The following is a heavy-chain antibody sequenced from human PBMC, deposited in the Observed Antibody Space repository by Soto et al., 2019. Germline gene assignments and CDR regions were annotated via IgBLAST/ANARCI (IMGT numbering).Heavy chain of an antibody. CDR1: GYTFTSYA. CDR3: ARDLREHAYYYYGMDV. V-gene: IGHV1-3*01. CDR2: INAGNGNT. J-gene: IGHJ6*02. Sequence: QVQLVQSGAEVKKPGASVKVSCKASGYTFTSYAMHWVRQAPGQRLEWMGWINAGNGNTKYSQKFQGRVTITRDTSASTAYMELSSLRSEDTAVYYCARDLREHAYYYYGMDVWGQGTTVTVSS.